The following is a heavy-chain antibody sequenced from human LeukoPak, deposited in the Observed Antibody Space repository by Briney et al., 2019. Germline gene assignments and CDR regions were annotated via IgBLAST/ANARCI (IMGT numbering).Heavy chain of an antibody. CDR1: GFTFSSYW. CDR3: ARGFIEYIRSRDGYKIDY. CDR2: INSDGSST. D-gene: IGHD5-24*01. Sequence: PGGSLRLSCAASGFTFSSYWMHWVRQAPGKGLVWVSRINSDGSSTSYADSVKGRFTISRDNAKNTLYLQMNSLRAEDTAVYYCARGFIEYIRSRDGYKIDYWGQGTLVTVSS. V-gene: IGHV3-74*01. J-gene: IGHJ4*02.